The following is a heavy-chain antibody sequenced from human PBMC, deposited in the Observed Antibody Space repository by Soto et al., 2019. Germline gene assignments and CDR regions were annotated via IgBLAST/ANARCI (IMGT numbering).Heavy chain of an antibody. V-gene: IGHV3-9*01. Sequence: GGSLRLSCAASGFTFDDYAMHWVRQAPGKGLEWVSGISWNSGSIGYADSVKGRLPISRDNAKNSMYLQMNSLRAEDTALYYCAKGIYCSGGSCYLNAEWDYYMDVWGKGTTVTVSS. CDR2: ISWNSGSI. J-gene: IGHJ6*03. CDR3: AKGIYCSGGSCYLNAEWDYYMDV. D-gene: IGHD2-15*01. CDR1: GFTFDDYA.